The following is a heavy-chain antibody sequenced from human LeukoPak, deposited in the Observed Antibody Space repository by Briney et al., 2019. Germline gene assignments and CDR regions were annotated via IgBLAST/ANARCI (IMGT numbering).Heavy chain of an antibody. CDR1: GGSFSGYY. D-gene: IGHD3-3*01. Sequence: PSETLSLTCAVYGGSFSGYYWTWIRQPPGKGLEWIGYIYYSGSTNYNPSLKSRVTIPVDTSKNQFSLKLSSVTAADTAVYYCARGRSSYYDFWSGYSWFDPWGQGTLVTVSS. V-gene: IGHV4-59*01. CDR3: ARGRSSYYDFWSGYSWFDP. CDR2: IYYSGST. J-gene: IGHJ5*02.